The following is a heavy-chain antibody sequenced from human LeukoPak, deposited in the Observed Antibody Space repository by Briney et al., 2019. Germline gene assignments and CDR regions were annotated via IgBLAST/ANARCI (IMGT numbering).Heavy chain of an antibody. D-gene: IGHD6-13*01. CDR2: IYPGDSDT. Sequence: GESRKISCKGSGYSFTSYWIGWVRQMPGKGLEWMGIIYPGDSDTRYSPSFQGQVTISADKSISTAYLQWSSLKASDTAMYYCARSLAAAGPLASFDYWGQGTLVTVSS. CDR3: ARSLAAAGPLASFDY. J-gene: IGHJ4*02. V-gene: IGHV5-51*01. CDR1: GYSFTSYW.